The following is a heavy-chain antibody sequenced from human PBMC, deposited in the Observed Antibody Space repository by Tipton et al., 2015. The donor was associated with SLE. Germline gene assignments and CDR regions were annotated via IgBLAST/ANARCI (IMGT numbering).Heavy chain of an antibody. J-gene: IGHJ3*01. D-gene: IGHD3-10*01. V-gene: IGHV4-31*03. CDR3: ARGDDYYLTTGNSDDAFDV. CDR1: GGSVTSSGFY. Sequence: TLSLTCTVSGGSVTSSGFYWTWIRQHPGKSLEWIGNIYFTGNTYYTPSLKSRLTISVDTSKNQFSLKLSSVTAADTAVYYCARGDDYYLTTGNSDDAFDVWGQGTMVTVSS. CDR2: IYFTGNT.